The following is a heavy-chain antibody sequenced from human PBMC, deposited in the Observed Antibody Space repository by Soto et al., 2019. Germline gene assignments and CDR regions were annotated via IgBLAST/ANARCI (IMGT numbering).Heavy chain of an antibody. Sequence: VASVKVSCKASGGTFRSYAISWVRQAPGPGRVGMVGIIPIFGTANYAQKFQGRVTITADESTSKAYMELSSLRSEDTAVYYCARGAGYCSSTSCGYGMDVWGQGTTVTVSS. V-gene: IGHV1-69*13. CDR2: IIPIFGTA. CDR3: ARGAGYCSSTSCGYGMDV. J-gene: IGHJ6*02. CDR1: GGTFRSYA. D-gene: IGHD2-2*01.